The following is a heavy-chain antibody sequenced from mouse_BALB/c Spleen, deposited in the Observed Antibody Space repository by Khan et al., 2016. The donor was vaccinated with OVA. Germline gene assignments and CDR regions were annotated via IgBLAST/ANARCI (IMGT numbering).Heavy chain of an antibody. CDR2: INPHIGET. CDR3: ARKNGSDFDY. J-gene: IGHJ2*01. D-gene: IGHD1-1*01. V-gene: IGHV1-20*02. CDR1: GYSFTGYF. Sequence: VRLQQSGPELVKPGASVKISCKASGYSFTGYFMNWVMQSHGKSLEWIGRINPHIGETLYNQKFKGKATLTVDESSRTAHMELRSLASEDSAVYYYARKNGSDFDYWGQGTTLTVSS.